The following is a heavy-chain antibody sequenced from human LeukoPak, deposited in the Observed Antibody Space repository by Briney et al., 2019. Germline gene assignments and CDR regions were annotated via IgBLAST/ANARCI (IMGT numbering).Heavy chain of an antibody. CDR2: MNPNSGNT. CDR1: GYTFTSYD. Sequence: ASVKVSCKASGYTFTSYDINWVRQATGQGLEWMGWMNPNSGNTGYAQKFQGRVTMTRNTSISTAYMELSSLRSEDTAVYYCASSPPYYDFWSGYYGMDVWGQGTTVTVSS. D-gene: IGHD3-3*01. J-gene: IGHJ6*02. V-gene: IGHV1-8*01. CDR3: ASSPPYYDFWSGYYGMDV.